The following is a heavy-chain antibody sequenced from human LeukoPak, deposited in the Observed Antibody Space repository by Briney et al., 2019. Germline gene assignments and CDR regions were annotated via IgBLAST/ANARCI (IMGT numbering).Heavy chain of an antibody. V-gene: IGHV4-39*07. J-gene: IGHJ6*03. CDR2: IYYSGST. CDR1: GGSISSSSYY. CDR3: ASGGSYPLEDYYYMDV. D-gene: IGHD1-26*01. Sequence: SETLSLTCTVSGGSISSSSYYWGWIRQPPGKGLEWIGSIYYSGSTYYNPSLKSRVTISVDTSKNQFSLKLSSVTAADTAVYYCASGGSYPLEDYYYMDVWGKGTTVTVSS.